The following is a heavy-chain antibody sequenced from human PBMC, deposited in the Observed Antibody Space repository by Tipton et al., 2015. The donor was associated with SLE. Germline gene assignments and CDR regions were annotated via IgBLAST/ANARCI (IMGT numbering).Heavy chain of an antibody. D-gene: IGHD1-7*01. V-gene: IGHV3-23*03. CDR2: TYSGGPT. CDR1: GFTFSTYA. J-gene: IGHJ2*01. Sequence: SLRLSCAASGFTFSTYAMNWVRQAPGKGLEWVSVTYSGGPTYYADSVKGRFTISRDNSKNTVYLQLSSLRAGDTATYYCVKDGPRYWNYDYYFDLWGRRTLVTVSS. CDR3: VKDGPRYWNYDYYFDL.